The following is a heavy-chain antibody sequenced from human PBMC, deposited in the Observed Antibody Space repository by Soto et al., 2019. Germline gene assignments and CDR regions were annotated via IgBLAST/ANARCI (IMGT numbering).Heavy chain of an antibody. CDR1: GGSISSYY. V-gene: IGHV4-59*01. J-gene: IGHJ6*02. Sequence: PSETLSLTCTVSGGSISSYYWSWIRQPPGKGLEWIGYIDYSGSTNYNPSLKSRVTISVDTSKNQFSLKLSSVTAADTAVYYCPRDPGWGRDYYDSSGYGPSGYYYYGRDVWGQGTTVTVSS. CDR2: IDYSGST. D-gene: IGHD3-22*01. CDR3: PRDPGWGRDYYDSSGYGPSGYYYYGRDV.